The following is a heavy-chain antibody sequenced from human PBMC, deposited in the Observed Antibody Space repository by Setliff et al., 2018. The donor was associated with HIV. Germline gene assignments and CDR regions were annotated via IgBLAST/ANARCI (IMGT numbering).Heavy chain of an antibody. CDR2: MSPINGNV. D-gene: IGHD2-2*03. J-gene: IGHJ3*02. Sequence: ASVKVSCKASGYTFTSYGLSWVRQAPGQGLEWMGWMSPINGNVGYAPKFRGRVTMTRNTSIGTAYMELSSLTSEDTAVYYCAKDLDIVVVPAAPDAFDIWGQGTMVTVSS. CDR3: AKDLDIVVVPAAPDAFDI. CDR1: GYTFTSYG. V-gene: IGHV1-8*02.